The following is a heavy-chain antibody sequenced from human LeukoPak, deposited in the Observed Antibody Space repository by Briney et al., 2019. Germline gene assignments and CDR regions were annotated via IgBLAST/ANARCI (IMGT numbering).Heavy chain of an antibody. D-gene: IGHD5-18*01. CDR1: GFTFSSYS. Sequence: GGSLRPSCAGSGFTFSSYSMNWVRQAPGKGLEWVSYISSSSSTIYYADSVKGRFTISRDNAKNSLYLQMNSLRAEDTAVYYCARDTANAAFDIWGQGTMVTVSS. CDR3: ARDTANAAFDI. V-gene: IGHV3-48*01. J-gene: IGHJ3*02. CDR2: ISSSSSTI.